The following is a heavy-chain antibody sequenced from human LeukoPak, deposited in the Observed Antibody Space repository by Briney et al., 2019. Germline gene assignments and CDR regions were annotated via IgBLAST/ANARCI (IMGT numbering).Heavy chain of an antibody. J-gene: IGHJ4*02. D-gene: IGHD6-13*01. CDR1: GFTFSRDS. CDR2: ISGSGGST. Sequence: GGSLRLSCAASGFTFSRDSMNWVRQAPGKGLEWVSTISGSGGSTYYADSVKGRFTISRDNSKNTLYLQVNSLRAEDTAVYYCAKGTGRNSSIAASGTWGQGTLVTVSS. CDR3: AKGTGRNSSIAASGT. V-gene: IGHV3-23*01.